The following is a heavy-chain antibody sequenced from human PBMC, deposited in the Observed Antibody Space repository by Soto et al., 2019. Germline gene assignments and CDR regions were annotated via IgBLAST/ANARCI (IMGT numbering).Heavy chain of an antibody. Sequence: ASVKVSCKASGDAFTEYHMHWVRQAPGHGLEWMGMINLSDGTTTSPQKSQGRLTMTSDASTTTVYMELSSLRSEDTAVSYCARGICFGEPIFDFSGQGTRVTVSS. D-gene: IGHD3-10*01. J-gene: IGHJ4*02. CDR1: GDAFTEYH. CDR3: ARGICFGEPIFDF. CDR2: INLSDGTT. V-gene: IGHV1-46*01.